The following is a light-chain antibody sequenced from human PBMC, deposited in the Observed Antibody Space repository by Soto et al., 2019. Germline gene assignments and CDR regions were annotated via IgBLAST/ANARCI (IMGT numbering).Light chain of an antibody. Sequence: EVVMTQSPVTLSVSPGERATLSCRASQSVSRNLAWYQQKPGQAPRLLIYGASTRATGIPDWFSGSGFGTEFTLTISSLQSEDFAVYYWQQYNNWPPLTFGGGTKVEIK. J-gene: IGKJ4*01. CDR3: QQYNNWPPLT. V-gene: IGKV3-15*01. CDR1: QSVSRN. CDR2: GAS.